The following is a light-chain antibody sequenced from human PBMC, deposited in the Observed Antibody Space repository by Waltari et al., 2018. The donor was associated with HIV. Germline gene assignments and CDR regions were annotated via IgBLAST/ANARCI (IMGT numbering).Light chain of an antibody. CDR2: DAS. CDR3: SSYTSSSPYA. CDR1: SSDVGGYHY. V-gene: IGLV2-14*03. J-gene: IGLJ1*01. Sequence: QSALTQPASVSGSPGQSITISCTGTSSDVGGYHYVSWYQQHPGKAPKLMIYDASNRPSGVSNRFSGSKSGNTASLTISGLQAEDEADYYCSSYTSSSPYAFGTGTKVTVL.